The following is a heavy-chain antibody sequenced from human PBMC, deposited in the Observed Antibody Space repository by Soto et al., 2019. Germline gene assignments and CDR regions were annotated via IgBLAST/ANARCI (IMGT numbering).Heavy chain of an antibody. V-gene: IGHV4-30-2*01. J-gene: IGHJ4*02. CDR3: XRGXXXRGXPIDS. Sequence: PPGGGLEWVGYIYHSGSTHYNPSLGSRITMSVDTSKNMFSLKLTDVTAADSALYFXXRGXXXRGXPIDSWGQGTLVTVSS. D-gene: IGHD3-10*01. CDR2: IYHSGST.